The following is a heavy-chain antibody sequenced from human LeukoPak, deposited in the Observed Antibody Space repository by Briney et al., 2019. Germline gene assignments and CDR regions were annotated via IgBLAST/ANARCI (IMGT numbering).Heavy chain of an antibody. V-gene: IGHV3-23*01. J-gene: IGHJ4*02. Sequence: GGSLRLSCAASGFIFSNYGMSWVRQAPGKGLEWVSSIKTGGENTYYADSVKGRFTISRDNSKNTLYLQMNSLRAEDTAIYYCASPGEILRWGQGTLVTVSS. CDR2: IKTGGENT. CDR3: ASPGEILR. D-gene: IGHD3-10*01. CDR1: GFIFSNYG.